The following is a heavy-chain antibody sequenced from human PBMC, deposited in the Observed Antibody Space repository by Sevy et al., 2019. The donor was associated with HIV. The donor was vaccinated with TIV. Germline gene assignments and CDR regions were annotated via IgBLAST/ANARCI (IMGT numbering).Heavy chain of an antibody. D-gene: IGHD3-3*01. V-gene: IGHV1-3*01. CDR2: VHAGNGHT. J-gene: IGHJ4*02. Sequence: ASVKVACKASGYTFSNNAIHWVRQAPGQRLEWMGWVHAGNGHTKFSEKFQDRVTISRDTSATTVYMDLTSLTSEDTAIYYCARGKGGIFGVVTGQFDYWGQGTLVTVSS. CDR3: ARGKGGIFGVVTGQFDY. CDR1: GYTFSNNA.